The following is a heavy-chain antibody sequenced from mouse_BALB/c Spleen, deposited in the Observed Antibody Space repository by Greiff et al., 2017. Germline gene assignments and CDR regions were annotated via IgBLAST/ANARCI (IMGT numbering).Heavy chain of an antibody. CDR3: ARRDFYYGSSYGAMDY. D-gene: IGHD1-1*01. CDR1: GYAFTNYL. Sequence: QVHVKQSGAELVRPGTSVKVSCKASGYAFTNYLIEWVKQRPGQGLEWIGVINPGSGGTNYNEKFKGKATLTADKSSSTAYMQLSSLTSDDSADYFCARRDFYYGSSYGAMDYWGQGTSVTVSS. CDR2: INPGSGGT. J-gene: IGHJ4*01. V-gene: IGHV1-54*01.